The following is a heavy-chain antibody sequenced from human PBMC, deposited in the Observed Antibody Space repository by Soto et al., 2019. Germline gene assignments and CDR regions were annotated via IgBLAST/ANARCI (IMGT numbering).Heavy chain of an antibody. J-gene: IGHJ4*02. D-gene: IGHD1-1*01. CDR2: INNDGSDT. Sequence: EVQLVESGGDLVQPGGSLRLSCVVSGFSFSSYWMHWVRQAPGKGLMWVSRINNDGSDTNYADFVKGRFTISRDNARKTLYLEMASLRAEDPVAYYSVGDPWNISQPPAAMLHWGQETLVPFSS. CDR3: VGDPWNISQPPAAMLH. V-gene: IGHV3-74*01. CDR1: GFSFSSYW.